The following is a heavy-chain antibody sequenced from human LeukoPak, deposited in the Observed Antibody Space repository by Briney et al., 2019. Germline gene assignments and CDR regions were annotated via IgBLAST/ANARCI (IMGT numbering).Heavy chain of an antibody. V-gene: IGHV3-21*01. D-gene: IGHD3-22*01. J-gene: IGHJ6*02. CDR1: GFTFSRYT. CDR3: ARDENDSSGFYYYGMDV. Sequence: GGSLRLSCAGSGFTFSRYTFNWVRQAPGRGLEWVSVISGDSKYIYYTDPVKGRFTISRDNAKNSVFLQMNSLRVEDTAVYYCARDENDSSGFYYYGMDVWGQGTTVTVSS. CDR2: ISGDSKYI.